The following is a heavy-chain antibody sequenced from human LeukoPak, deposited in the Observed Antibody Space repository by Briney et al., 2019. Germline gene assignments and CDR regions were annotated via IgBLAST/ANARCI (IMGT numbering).Heavy chain of an antibody. CDR2: ISYDGSNK. V-gene: IGHV3-30*04. J-gene: IGHJ4*02. D-gene: IGHD5-18*01. CDR1: GFTFSGYA. Sequence: GGSLRLSCAASGFTFSGYAIHWVRQAPGKGLEWVAVISYDGSNKFYADSVKGRFTISRDNSNNTLYLQMNSLRAEDTAIYYCARVGRGYSFKVYYLDYWGQGTLVTVSS. CDR3: ARVGRGYSFKVYYLDY.